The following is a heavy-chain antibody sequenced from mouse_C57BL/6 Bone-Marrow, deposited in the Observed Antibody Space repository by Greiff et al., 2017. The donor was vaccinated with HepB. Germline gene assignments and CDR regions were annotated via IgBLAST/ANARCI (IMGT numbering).Heavy chain of an antibody. CDR1: GFSLPSYG. CDR3: ARASYGNYFDY. CDR2: IWSGGST. V-gene: IGHV2-2*01. D-gene: IGHD2-10*01. Sequence: VQLQQSGPGLVQPSQRLSITCTVSGFSLPSYGVHWVRPSPGKGLEWLGVIWSGGSTDYNAAFISRLSISKDNSKSQVFFKMNSLQADDTAIYYCARASYGNYFDYWGQGTTLTVSS. J-gene: IGHJ2*01.